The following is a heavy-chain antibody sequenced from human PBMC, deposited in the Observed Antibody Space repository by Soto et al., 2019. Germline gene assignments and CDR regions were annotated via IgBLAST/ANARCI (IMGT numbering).Heavy chain of an antibody. J-gene: IGHJ5*02. D-gene: IGHD3-3*01. Sequence: NPSETLSLTCAVYGGSFSGYYWNWIRQPPGKELEWIGEIDHSGYTNYNPSLKSRVTISVDTSKNQFSLRLTSVTAADTAVYYCARVRDWFDPWGQGTMVTVYS. CDR2: IDHSGYT. CDR3: ARVRDWFDP. V-gene: IGHV4-34*01. CDR1: GGSFSGYY.